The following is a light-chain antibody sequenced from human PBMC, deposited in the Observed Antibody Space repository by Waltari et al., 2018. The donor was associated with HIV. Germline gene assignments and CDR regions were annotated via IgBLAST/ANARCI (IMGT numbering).Light chain of an antibody. CDR2: DVS. CDR1: DIDIGNYNL. CDR3: LTYVSKTSTWQ. Sequence: QSALTQPASVSGNPGQSVTITCTGTDIDIGNYNLVSWFQQHPGKAPKLLIYDVSKRPSGVSIRFSCSKSGYFASLTISGLLTEDESSYYCLTYVSKTSTWQFGGGTYLTV. V-gene: IGLV2-23*02. J-gene: IGLJ3*02.